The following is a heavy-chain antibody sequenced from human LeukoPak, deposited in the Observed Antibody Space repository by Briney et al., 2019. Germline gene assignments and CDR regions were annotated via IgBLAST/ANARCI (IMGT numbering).Heavy chain of an antibody. CDR1: GGSISGYF. V-gene: IGHV4-59*01. CDR3: ASYSSSRSDGMNV. Sequence: SETLSLTCTVSGGSISGYFWGWIRQPPGKGLEWIGYIYYSGSTNYNPSLKSRVTISVDTSKNQFSLKLSSVTAADTAVYYCASYSSSRSDGMNVWGQGTTVTVSS. J-gene: IGHJ6*02. CDR2: IYYSGST. D-gene: IGHD6-13*01.